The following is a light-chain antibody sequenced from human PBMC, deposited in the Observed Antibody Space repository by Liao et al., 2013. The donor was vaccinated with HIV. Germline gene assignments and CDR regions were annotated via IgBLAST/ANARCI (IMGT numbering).Light chain of an antibody. Sequence: SYELTQPPSVSVSPGQTASIICSGDKLGDKYACWYQQKPGQSPVVVIYYDSDRPSGIPERLSGSNSGNTATLTISRVEAGDEADYYCQVWDSSSDHYVFGTGTKVTVL. CDR3: QVWDSSSDHYV. J-gene: IGLJ1*01. CDR2: YDS. V-gene: IGLV3-1*01. CDR1: KLGDKY.